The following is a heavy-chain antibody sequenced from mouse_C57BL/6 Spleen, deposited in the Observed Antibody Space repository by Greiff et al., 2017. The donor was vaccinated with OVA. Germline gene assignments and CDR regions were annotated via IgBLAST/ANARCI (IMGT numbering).Heavy chain of an antibody. CDR3: ARPRDYDGYFDY. Sequence: EVMLVESGGDLVKPGGSLKLSCAASGFTFSSYGMSWVRQTPDKRLEWVATISSGGSYTYYPDSVKGRFTISRDNAKNTLHLQMSSLKSEDTAMYYCARPRDYDGYFDYWGQGTTLTVSS. CDR2: ISSGGSYT. CDR1: GFTFSSYG. J-gene: IGHJ2*01. V-gene: IGHV5-6*01. D-gene: IGHD2-4*01.